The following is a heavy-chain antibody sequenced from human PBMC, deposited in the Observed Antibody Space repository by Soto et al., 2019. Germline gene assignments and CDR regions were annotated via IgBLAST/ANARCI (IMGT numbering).Heavy chain of an antibody. Sequence: QLQLQESGPGLVEPSQTLSLTCTVSGGSITSDDYFWSWVRQPPGKGLEWIGHIYYSGTTYYNASLMSRLTMSVDTSQNQFSLTLNSVTAADTAVYFCATCLEWRGRRFDSWGQGTLVSVSS. CDR1: GGSITSDDYF. V-gene: IGHV4-30-4*01. CDR3: ATCLEWRGRRFDS. J-gene: IGHJ4*02. D-gene: IGHD3-3*01. CDR2: IYYSGTT.